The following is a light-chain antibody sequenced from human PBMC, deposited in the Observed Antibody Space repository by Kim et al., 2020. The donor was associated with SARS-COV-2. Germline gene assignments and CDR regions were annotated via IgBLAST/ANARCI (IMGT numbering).Light chain of an antibody. CDR1: KLGDKY. CDR2: QDS. V-gene: IGLV3-1*01. CDR3: QAWDSSTNYV. Sequence: SYELTQPPSVSVSPGQTASITCSGDKLGDKYACWYQQKPGQSPVLVIYQDSKRPSGIPERFSGSNSGNTATLTISGTQAMDEADYYCQAWDSSTNYVFAT. J-gene: IGLJ1*01.